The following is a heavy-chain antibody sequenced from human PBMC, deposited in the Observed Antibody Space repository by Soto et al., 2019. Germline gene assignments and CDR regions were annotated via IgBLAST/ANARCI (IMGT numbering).Heavy chain of an antibody. CDR2: ISGSGGST. CDR1: GCTFSSYA. Sequence: PGGSLRLSCAASGCTFSSYAMSWVRQAPGKGLEWVSAISGSGGSTYYADSVKGRFTISRDNSKNTLYLQMNSLRAEDTAVYYCAKDRAPALLGYSYGILDYWGQGTLVTVSS. D-gene: IGHD5-18*01. J-gene: IGHJ4*02. CDR3: AKDRAPALLGYSYGILDY. V-gene: IGHV3-23*01.